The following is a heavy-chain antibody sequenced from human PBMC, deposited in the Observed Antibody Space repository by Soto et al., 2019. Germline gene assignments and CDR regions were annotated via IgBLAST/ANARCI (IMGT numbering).Heavy chain of an antibody. Sequence: GGSLRLSCTASGFTFISYAMSWVRQAPWKGLEWVSAISGSGGNTYYADSVKGRFTISRDNAKNSLYLQMNSLRAGDTAVYYCARGITMVRGVIIDYFDYWGQGTLVTVSS. CDR3: ARGITMVRGVIIDYFDY. CDR1: GFTFISYA. D-gene: IGHD3-10*01. J-gene: IGHJ4*02. V-gene: IGHV3-23*01. CDR2: ISGSGGNT.